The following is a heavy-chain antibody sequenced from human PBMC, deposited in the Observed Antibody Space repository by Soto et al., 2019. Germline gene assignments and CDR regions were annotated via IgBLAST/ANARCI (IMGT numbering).Heavy chain of an antibody. CDR2: IIPIFGTA. D-gene: IGHD2-15*01. CDR3: ARVANGCSGGSCYVAFDY. CDR1: GGTFSSYA. V-gene: IGHV1-69*13. Sequence: ASVKVSCTACGGTFSSYAISWVRQAPEQGLEWMGGIIPIFGTANYAQKFQGRVTITADESTSTAYMELSSLRSEDTAVYYCARVANGCSGGSCYVAFDYWGQGTLVTVSS. J-gene: IGHJ4*02.